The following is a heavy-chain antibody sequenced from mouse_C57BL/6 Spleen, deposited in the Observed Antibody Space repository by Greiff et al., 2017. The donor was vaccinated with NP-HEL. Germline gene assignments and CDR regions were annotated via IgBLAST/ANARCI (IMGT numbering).Heavy chain of an antibody. D-gene: IGHD2-4*01. CDR3: ASRLPSYAMDY. CDR1: GYSFTGYY. CDR2: INPSTGGT. J-gene: IGHJ4*01. Sequence: VQLQQSGPELVKPGASVKISCKASGYSFTGYYMTWVKQSPEKSLEWIGEINPSTGGTTYNQKFKAKATLTVDKSSSTAYMQLKSLTSEDSAVYYCASRLPSYAMDYWGQGTSVTVSS. V-gene: IGHV1-42*01.